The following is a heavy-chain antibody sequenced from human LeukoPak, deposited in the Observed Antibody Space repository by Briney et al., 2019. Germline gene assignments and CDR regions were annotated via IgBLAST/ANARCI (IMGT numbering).Heavy chain of an antibody. CDR2: INSGGSTI. V-gene: IGHV3-48*03. J-gene: IGHJ4*02. Sequence: QPGGSLRLSCEASGFTFNRYEMHWVRQAPGKGLEWVSYINSGGSTILYADSVKGRFTTSRDNAKNSLHLQMNSLRAEDTAVYYCVRDPSYSDSINYSLVFDYWGQGTLVTVSS. CDR1: GFTFNRYE. D-gene: IGHD3-22*01. CDR3: VRDPSYSDSINYSLVFDY.